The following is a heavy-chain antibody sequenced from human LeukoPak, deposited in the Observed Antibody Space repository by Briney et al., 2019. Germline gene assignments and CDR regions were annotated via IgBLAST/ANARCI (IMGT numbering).Heavy chain of an antibody. CDR3: GKTDIYFNPIDY. CDR2: IYYSGST. Sequence: SETLSLTCTVSGGSISSDHWSWIRQPPGKGLEWIAYIYYSGSTNYNPSLKSRATISEDTSKNQFSLKLTSVTAADTAIYYCGKTDIYFNPIDYWGPGSLVTVSS. CDR1: GGSISSDH. J-gene: IGHJ4*02. V-gene: IGHV4-59*12. D-gene: IGHD3-9*01.